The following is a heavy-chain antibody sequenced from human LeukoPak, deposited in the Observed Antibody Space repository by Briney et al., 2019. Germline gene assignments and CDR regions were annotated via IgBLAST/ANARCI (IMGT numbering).Heavy chain of an antibody. Sequence: PSETLSLTCTVSGGSISSYYWSWIRQPPGKGLEWIGYIYYSGSTNYNPSLKSRVTISVDTSKNQFSLKLSSVTAADTAVYYCARTKCSGGSCYPLGYFDYWGQGTLVTVSS. D-gene: IGHD2-15*01. CDR1: GGSISSYY. V-gene: IGHV4-59*01. CDR2: IYYSGST. J-gene: IGHJ4*02. CDR3: ARTKCSGGSCYPLGYFDY.